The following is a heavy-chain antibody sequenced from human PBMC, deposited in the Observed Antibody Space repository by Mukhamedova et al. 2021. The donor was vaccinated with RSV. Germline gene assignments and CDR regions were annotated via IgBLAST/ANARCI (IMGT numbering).Heavy chain of an antibody. V-gene: IGHV5-10-1*01. Sequence: VRLLPGKGLEWLGRIDPTDSYITYGPSFQGHVTISVDTSISTAYLQWSSLKASDTAVYFCARQGPAAPDALDIWGQGTLGNVSP. CDR3: ARQGPAAPDALDI. D-gene: IGHD6-13*01. CDR2: IDPTDSYI. J-gene: IGHJ3*02.